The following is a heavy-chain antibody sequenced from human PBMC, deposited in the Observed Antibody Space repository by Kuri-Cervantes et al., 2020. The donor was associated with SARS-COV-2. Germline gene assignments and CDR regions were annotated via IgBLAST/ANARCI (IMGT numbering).Heavy chain of an antibody. CDR2: ISAYNGNT. V-gene: IGHV1-18*01. Sequence: ASVKVSCKASGYTFTSYGISWVRQAPGQGLEWMGWISAYNGNTNYAQKLQGRVTMTTDTSTSTAYMELRSLRSDDTAVYYCEVLTGESGTYYYYYGMDVWGQGTTVTVSS. CDR3: EVLTGESGTYYYYYGMDV. CDR1: GYTFTSYG. J-gene: IGHJ6*02. D-gene: IGHD7-27*01.